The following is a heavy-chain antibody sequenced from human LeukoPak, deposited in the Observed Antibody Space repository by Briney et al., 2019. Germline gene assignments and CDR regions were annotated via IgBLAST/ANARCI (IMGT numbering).Heavy chain of an antibody. V-gene: IGHV3-20*03. J-gene: IGHJ3*02. CDR1: GFTFDDYA. CDR2: LYSGGGA. D-gene: IGHD2-15*01. Sequence: PGGSLRLSFAASGFTFDDYAMHWVRQAPGKGLEWVSVLYSGGGAYYADSVKDRFTISRDYSQNTFLLQMNSLRAEDTALYYCARGKTSDDIVEDAFDIWGQGTMVAVSS. CDR3: ARGKTSDDIVEDAFDI.